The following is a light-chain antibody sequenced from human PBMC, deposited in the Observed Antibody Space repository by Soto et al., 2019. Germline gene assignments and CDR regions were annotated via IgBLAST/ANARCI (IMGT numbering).Light chain of an antibody. J-gene: IGKJ4*01. Sequence: IVRTQSPSTLSVSPGERFTLSCRASQSAISNLAWYQQKPGQTPRLLIYDASTRATDIPARFSGSGSGTDFTLTISSLLSEDFAVYYCHQYYKWPLTFGGGTKVDIK. CDR2: DAS. CDR1: QSAISN. CDR3: HQYYKWPLT. V-gene: IGKV3-15*01.